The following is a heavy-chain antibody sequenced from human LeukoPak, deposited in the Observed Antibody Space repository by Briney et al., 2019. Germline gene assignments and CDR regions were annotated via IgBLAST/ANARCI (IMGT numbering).Heavy chain of an antibody. D-gene: IGHD1-26*01. Sequence: PGGSLRLSCAASGFTFSNYWMHWVRQTPGKGLVWVSRINTDGSTTHYADSVKGRFTISRDNAKNTLYVQMNSLRAEDTAVYYCARGSSAGASLRHDYWGQGTLVTVSS. CDR1: GFTFSNYW. V-gene: IGHV3-74*01. J-gene: IGHJ4*02. CDR2: INTDGSTT. CDR3: ARGSSAGASLRHDY.